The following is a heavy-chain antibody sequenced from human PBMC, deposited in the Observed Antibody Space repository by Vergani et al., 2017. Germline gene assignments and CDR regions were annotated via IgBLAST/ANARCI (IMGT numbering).Heavy chain of an antibody. CDR1: GGSISSYY. D-gene: IGHD4-17*01. Sequence: QVQLQESGPGLVKPSETLSLTCTVSGGSISSYYWSWIRLPPGQGLVGIGYIYYSGSTIYNPSLKIRVTISVDTSKHQFSLKLSSVTAADTAVYYCARGPYYGDYYYYGMDVWGRGTTVTVSS. CDR3: ARGPYYGDYYYYGMDV. V-gene: IGHV4-59*01. CDR2: IYYSGST. J-gene: IGHJ6*02.